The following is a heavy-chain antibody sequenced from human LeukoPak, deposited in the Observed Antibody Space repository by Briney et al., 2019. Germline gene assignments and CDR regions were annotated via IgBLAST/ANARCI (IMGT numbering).Heavy chain of an antibody. D-gene: IGHD2-2*01. CDR3: ARDRYCSSTSCSPDAFDI. CDR1: GGSISSSSYY. V-gene: IGHV4-61*01. CDR2: IYYSGST. J-gene: IGHJ3*02. Sequence: PSETLSLTCTVSGGSISSSSYYWGWIRQPPGKGLEWIGYIYYSGSTNYNPSLKSRVTISVDTSKNQFSLKLSSVTAADTAVYYCARDRYCSSTSCSPDAFDIWGQGTMVTVSS.